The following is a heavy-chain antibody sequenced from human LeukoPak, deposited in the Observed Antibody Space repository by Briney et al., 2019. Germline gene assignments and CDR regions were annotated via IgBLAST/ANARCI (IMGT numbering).Heavy chain of an antibody. V-gene: IGHV3-7*01. CDR1: GFTLSSYS. CDR3: ARALLGYYDSSGYSDY. CDR2: IKQDGSEK. J-gene: IGHJ4*02. Sequence: PGGSLRLSCAASGFTLSSYSMNWVRQAPGKGLEWVANIKQDGSEKYYVDSVKGRFTISRDNSKNTLYLQMGSVRAEDMAVYYCARALLGYYDSSGYSDYWGQGTLVTVS. D-gene: IGHD3-22*01.